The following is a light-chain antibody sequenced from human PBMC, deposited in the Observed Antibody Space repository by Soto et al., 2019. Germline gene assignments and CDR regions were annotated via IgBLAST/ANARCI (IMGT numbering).Light chain of an antibody. J-gene: IGLJ2*01. Sequence: QSALTQPASVSGSPGLSITISCTGTSSDVGGYNYVSWYQQHPGKAPNLMIYDVSNRPSGVSSRFSGSKSGNTASLTISGLQAEDEADYYCSSYTGSSTLVFGGGTKLTVL. CDR3: SSYTGSSTLV. V-gene: IGLV2-14*01. CDR2: DVS. CDR1: SSDVGGYNY.